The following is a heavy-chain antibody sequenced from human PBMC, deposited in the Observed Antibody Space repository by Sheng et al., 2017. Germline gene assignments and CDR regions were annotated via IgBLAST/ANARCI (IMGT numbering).Heavy chain of an antibody. V-gene: IGHV3-23*04. J-gene: IGHJ4*02. Sequence: EVQLVESGGGLVQPGESLRLSCAASGFTFSSYGMSWVRQAPGKGLEWVSGISDTGGNTFYADSVKGRSTISRDNSKNTMYLQMNSLRAEDTALYYCAKRTGYDSGWDYWGQGTLVTVSS. CDR3: AKRTGYDSGWDY. CDR1: GFTFSSYG. D-gene: IGHD6-19*01. CDR2: ISDTGGNT.